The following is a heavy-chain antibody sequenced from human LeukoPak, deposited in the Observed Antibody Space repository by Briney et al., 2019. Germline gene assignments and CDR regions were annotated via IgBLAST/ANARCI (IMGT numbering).Heavy chain of an antibody. CDR3: VRGFGELGGFDY. J-gene: IGHJ4*01. Sequence: ASVKVSCKASGYTFSVYHIHWVRQAPGQRLEWMGWINPSSGGTKYAQQFQGRVSMTRDTSISTVYMDLSGLRSDDTAVYFCVRGFGELGGFDYWGHGTLLTVSS. CDR1: GYTFSVYH. CDR2: INPSSGGT. V-gene: IGHV1-2*02. D-gene: IGHD3-10*01.